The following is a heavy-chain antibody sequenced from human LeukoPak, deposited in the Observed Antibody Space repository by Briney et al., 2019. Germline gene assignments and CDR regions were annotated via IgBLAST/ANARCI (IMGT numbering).Heavy chain of an antibody. D-gene: IGHD5-18*01. CDR2: ISYDGSNK. J-gene: IGHJ4*02. CDR3: ARHLSGVTGYTYGRGIDY. CDR1: GFTFSSYA. Sequence: GGSLRLSCAASGFTFSSYAMHWVRQAPGKGLEWVAVISYDGSNKYYADSVKGRFTISRDNSKNTLYLQMNTLRAEDTAVYYCARHLSGVTGYTYGRGIDYWGQGTLVTVSS. V-gene: IGHV3-30*04.